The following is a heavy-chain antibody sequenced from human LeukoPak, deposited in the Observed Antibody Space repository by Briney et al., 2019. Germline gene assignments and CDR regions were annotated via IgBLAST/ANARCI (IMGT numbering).Heavy chain of an antibody. CDR1: GFTFDDYA. J-gene: IGHJ5*02. Sequence: GGSLRLSCAASGFTFDDYAMHWVRQAPGKGLEWVSGISWNSGSIGYADSVKGRFTISRDNAKNSLYLQMNSLRAEDTALYYCAKDINHGYSTGFDPWGQGTLVTVSS. CDR2: ISWNSGSI. D-gene: IGHD6-13*01. V-gene: IGHV3-9*01. CDR3: AKDINHGYSTGFDP.